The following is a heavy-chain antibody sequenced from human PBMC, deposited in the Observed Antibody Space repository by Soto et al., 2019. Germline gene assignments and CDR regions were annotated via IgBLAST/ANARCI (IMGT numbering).Heavy chain of an antibody. V-gene: IGHV3-30-3*01. D-gene: IGHD3-9*01. CDR1: GFTFSSYA. Sequence: PGGSLRLSCAASGFTFSSYAMHWVRQAPGKGLEWVAVISYDGSNKYYADSVKGRFTISRGNSKNTLYLQMNSLRAEDTAVYYCARGGDILTGYYAFDIWGQGTMVTVSS. J-gene: IGHJ3*02. CDR2: ISYDGSNK. CDR3: ARGGDILTGYYAFDI.